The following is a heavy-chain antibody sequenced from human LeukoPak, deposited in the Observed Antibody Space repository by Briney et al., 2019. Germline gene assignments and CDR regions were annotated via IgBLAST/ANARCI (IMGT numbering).Heavy chain of an antibody. CDR3: ATKIRQYELYSSSLGY. CDR1: GFTFSSYA. Sequence: GGSLRLSCAASGFTFSSYAMSWVRQAPGKGLEWVSAISGSGGSTYYADSVKGRFTISRDNSKNTLYLQMNSLRAEDTAVYYCATKIRQYELYSSSLGYWGQGTLVTVSS. J-gene: IGHJ4*02. D-gene: IGHD6-6*01. V-gene: IGHV3-23*01. CDR2: ISGSGGST.